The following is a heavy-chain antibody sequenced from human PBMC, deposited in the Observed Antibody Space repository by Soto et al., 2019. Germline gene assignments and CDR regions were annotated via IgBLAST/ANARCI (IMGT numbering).Heavy chain of an antibody. D-gene: IGHD6-19*01. CDR1: GFSLSTSGVS. CDR3: AHRPRSGWLDY. Sequence: QITLKESGPTLVKPTQTLTLTCTFSGFSLSTSGVSVGWVRQPPGKALEWLALIYWDDDKRYSPSLKSRLTITKDTSKNQVVLTMTNMDQVDTAPYGSAHRPRSGWLDYWGQGTLVTVSS. V-gene: IGHV2-5*02. CDR2: IYWDDDK. J-gene: IGHJ4*02.